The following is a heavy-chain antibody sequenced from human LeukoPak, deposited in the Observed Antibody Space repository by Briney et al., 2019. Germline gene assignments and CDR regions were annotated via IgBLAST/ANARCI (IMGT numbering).Heavy chain of an antibody. CDR1: GFTFSSYA. D-gene: IGHD2-21*02. CDR2: ISGSGRST. V-gene: IGHV3-23*01. CDR3: TKGRLVVTALDY. J-gene: IGHJ4*02. Sequence: GGSLRLSCAASGFTFSSYAMSWVRQGPGKGLEWVSAISGSGRSTYYADSVKGRFTFSRDNSKNTLYLQMNSLRAEDTAVYYCTKGRLVVTALDYWGQGTLVTVSS.